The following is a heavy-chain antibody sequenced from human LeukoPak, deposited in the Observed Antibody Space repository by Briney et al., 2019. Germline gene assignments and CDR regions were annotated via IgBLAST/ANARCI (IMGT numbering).Heavy chain of an antibody. CDR3: ARDRGRSSPDY. CDR1: GFTFSSYA. CDR2: ISYDGSNK. D-gene: IGHD3-10*01. V-gene: IGHV3-30-3*01. J-gene: IGHJ4*02. Sequence: GGSLRLSCAASGFTFSSYAMHWVRQAPGKGLEWVAVISYDGSNKYYADSVKSRFTISRDNSKNTLYLQMNSLRAEDTAVYYCARDRGRSSPDYWGQGTLVTVSS.